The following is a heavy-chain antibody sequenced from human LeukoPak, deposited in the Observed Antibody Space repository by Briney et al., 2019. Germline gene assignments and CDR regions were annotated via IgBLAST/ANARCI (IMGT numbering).Heavy chain of an antibody. J-gene: IGHJ4*02. Sequence: PGGSLRLSCAASGFTFSSCAMNWVRQAPGKGLEWVSSISSSSSYIYYADSVKGRFTISRDNAKNSLYLQMNSLRAEDTAVYYCASRVDIVATEIDYWGQGTLVTVSS. CDR3: ASRVDIVATEIDY. V-gene: IGHV3-21*01. CDR2: ISSSSSYI. CDR1: GFTFSSCA. D-gene: IGHD5-12*01.